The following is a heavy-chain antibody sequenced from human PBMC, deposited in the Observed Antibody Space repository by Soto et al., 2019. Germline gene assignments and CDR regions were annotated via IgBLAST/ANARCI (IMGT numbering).Heavy chain of an antibody. CDR3: ARGRYQLLFRGYDSVDRVYYFDD. CDR1: GGSFSDDY. J-gene: IGHJ4*02. Sequence: SEALSPTCAVYGGSFSDDYWSGIRQPPGKGLEWFGEINHSGSTNYNPSLKSRATISVDTSKNQFSLKLSSVTAADTAVYYCARGRYQLLFRGYDSVDRVYYFDDWGQGSLITVS. CDR2: INHSGST. D-gene: IGHD5-12*01. V-gene: IGHV4-34*01.